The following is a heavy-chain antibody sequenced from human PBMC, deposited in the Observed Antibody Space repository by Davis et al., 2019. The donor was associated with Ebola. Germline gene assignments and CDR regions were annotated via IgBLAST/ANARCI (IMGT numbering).Heavy chain of an antibody. CDR2: INPNSGGT. J-gene: IGHJ1*01. Sequence: ASVKVSCKASGYTFTSYGISWVRQAPGQGLEWMGWINPNSGGTNYAQKFQGWVTMTRDTSISTAYMELSRLRSDDTAVYYCATAHYYDSSGYYYGYFQHWGQGTLVTVSS. CDR1: GYTFTSYG. V-gene: IGHV1-2*04. D-gene: IGHD3-22*01. CDR3: ATAHYYDSSGYYYGYFQH.